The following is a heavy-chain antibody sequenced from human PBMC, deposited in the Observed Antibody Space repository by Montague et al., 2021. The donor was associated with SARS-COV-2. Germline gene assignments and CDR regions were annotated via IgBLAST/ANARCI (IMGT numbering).Heavy chain of an antibody. CDR2: IYTSGST. Sequence: SETLSLTCTVSGGSISSYYWSWIRQPAGRGLEWIGRIYTSGSTNYNPSLKSRVTMSADTSKSQFSLKLSSVTAADTAVYYCARDGSAVAGLPRSYGLDVWGQGTTVTVSS. D-gene: IGHD6-19*01. V-gene: IGHV4-4*07. CDR1: GGSISSYY. CDR3: ARDGSAVAGLPRSYGLDV. J-gene: IGHJ6*02.